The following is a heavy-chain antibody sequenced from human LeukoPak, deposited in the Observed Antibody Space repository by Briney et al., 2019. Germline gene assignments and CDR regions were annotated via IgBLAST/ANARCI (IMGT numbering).Heavy chain of an antibody. CDR2: IIPILGIA. CDR1: GGTFSSYA. D-gene: IGHD5-24*01. Sequence: GASVKVSCKASGGTFSSYAISWVRQAPGQGLEWMGRIIPILGIANYAQKFQGRVTITADKSTSTAYMELSSLRSEDTAVYYCARGRDGLNFDYWGQGTLVTVSS. J-gene: IGHJ4*02. CDR3: ARGRDGLNFDY. V-gene: IGHV1-69*04.